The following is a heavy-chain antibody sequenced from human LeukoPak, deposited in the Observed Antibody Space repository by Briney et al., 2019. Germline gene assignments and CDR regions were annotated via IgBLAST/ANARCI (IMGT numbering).Heavy chain of an antibody. Sequence: GGSLRLSCAASGFTFSSYWMSWVRQAPGKGLEWVANIKQDGSEKYYVDSVKGRFTISRDNAKNSLYLQMNSLRAEDTAVYYCARIPDWYYYYYMDVWGKGTTVTVSS. CDR2: IKQDGSEK. J-gene: IGHJ6*03. CDR1: GFTFSSYW. V-gene: IGHV3-7*01. CDR3: ARIPDWYYYYYMDV. D-gene: IGHD1-14*01.